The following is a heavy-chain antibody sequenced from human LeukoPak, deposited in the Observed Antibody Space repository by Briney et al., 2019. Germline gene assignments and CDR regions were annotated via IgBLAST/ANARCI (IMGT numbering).Heavy chain of an antibody. Sequence: GGSLRLSRAASGFTVSSSYMSWVRQAPGKGLEWVSVIYSGGSTYYADSVKGRFTISRDNSKNTLYLQMNSLRAEDTAVYYCASSRYCSGGSCWGIDYWGQGTLVTVSS. CDR1: GFTVSSSY. D-gene: IGHD2-15*01. V-gene: IGHV3-53*01. J-gene: IGHJ4*02. CDR3: ASSRYCSGGSCWGIDY. CDR2: IYSGGST.